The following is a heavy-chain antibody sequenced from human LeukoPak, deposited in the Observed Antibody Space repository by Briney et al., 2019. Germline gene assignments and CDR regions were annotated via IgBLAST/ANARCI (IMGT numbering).Heavy chain of an antibody. V-gene: IGHV3-23*01. D-gene: IGHD5-12*01. CDR3: ARGGFTYYYYGMDV. J-gene: IGHJ6*02. CDR2: ISGGGNRT. Sequence: GGSLRLSCAASGFTFSSYAMSWVRQAPGKGLEWVSSISGGGNRTYYADSVKGRFTISRDNSKNTLFLQMNSLRAEDTAVYYCARGGFTYYYYGMDVWGQGTTVTVSS. CDR1: GFTFSSYA.